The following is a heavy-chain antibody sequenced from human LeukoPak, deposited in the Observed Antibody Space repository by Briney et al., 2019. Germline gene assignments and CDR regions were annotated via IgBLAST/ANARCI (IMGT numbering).Heavy chain of an antibody. V-gene: IGHV3-48*01. CDR3: ARLLSGWYLADY. J-gene: IGHJ4*02. CDR1: GFTFSNYN. D-gene: IGHD6-19*01. CDR2: ITSSSNTV. Sequence: GGSLRLSCAASGFTFSNYNMFWARQAPGKGLEWVSYITSSSNTVHYADSVKGRFTLSGDNAKSSLYLQMNSLRAEDTAIYYCARLLSGWYLADYWGQGTLVTVSS.